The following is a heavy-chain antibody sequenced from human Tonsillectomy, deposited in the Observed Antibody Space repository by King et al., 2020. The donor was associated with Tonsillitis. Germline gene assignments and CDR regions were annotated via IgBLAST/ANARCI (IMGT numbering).Heavy chain of an antibody. CDR3: ARDGYSYNSSGDWVFGI. CDR2: ISYDGNNK. CDR1: GFTFSSYA. V-gene: IGHV3-30*04. J-gene: IGHJ3*02. Sequence: VQLVESGGGVVQPGRSLRLSCAASGFTFSSYAMHWVRQAPGKGLEWVAIISYDGNNKYYADSVKGRFTISRDNSKNTLYLQMSSLRAEDTAVYYCARDGYSYNSSGDWVFGIWGQGTMVTVSS. D-gene: IGHD3-22*01.